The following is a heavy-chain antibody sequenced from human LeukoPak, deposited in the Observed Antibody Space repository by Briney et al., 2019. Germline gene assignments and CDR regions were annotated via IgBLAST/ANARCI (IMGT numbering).Heavy chain of an antibody. CDR2: ISGSGGST. CDR3: AKPRLLPKLGTLFDY. J-gene: IGHJ4*02. Sequence: QTGGSLRLSCAASGFTFSSYAMSWVRQAPGKGLEWVSAISGSGGSTYYADSVKGRFTISRDNSKNTLYLQMNSLRAEDTAVYYCAKPRLLPKLGTLFDYWGQGTLVTVSS. V-gene: IGHV3-23*01. D-gene: IGHD1-1*01. CDR1: GFTFSSYA.